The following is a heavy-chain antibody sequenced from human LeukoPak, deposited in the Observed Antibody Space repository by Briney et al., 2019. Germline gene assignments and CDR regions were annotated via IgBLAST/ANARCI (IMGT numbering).Heavy chain of an antibody. Sequence: PGGSLRLSFAASGFTFSSYSMNWVRQAPGKGLEWVSSISSSSSYISYADSVKGRYTISRDNAKNSLYLQLNSLRAEDTAVYYCARGTPIVVVPAALYYFDYWGQGTLVTVSS. V-gene: IGHV3-21*01. CDR2: ISSSSSYI. CDR3: ARGTPIVVVPAALYYFDY. J-gene: IGHJ4*02. CDR1: GFTFSSYS. D-gene: IGHD2-2*01.